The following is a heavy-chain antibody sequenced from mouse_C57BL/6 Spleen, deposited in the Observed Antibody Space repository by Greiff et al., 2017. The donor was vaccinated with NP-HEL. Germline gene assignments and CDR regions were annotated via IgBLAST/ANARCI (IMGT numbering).Heavy chain of an antibody. Sequence: QVQLQQPGAELVMPGASVKLSCKASFYTFTSYWMHWVNQRPGKGLEWIGEIDPSDRYKTYNQKFKGKSTLTVDKSSSTAYMQLSSLTSEDSAVYYWARHGDGPLDYWGQGTTLTVSS. CDR1: FYTFTSYW. D-gene: IGHD3-3*01. J-gene: IGHJ2*01. CDR3: ARHGDGPLDY. CDR2: IDPSDRYK. V-gene: IGHV1-69*01.